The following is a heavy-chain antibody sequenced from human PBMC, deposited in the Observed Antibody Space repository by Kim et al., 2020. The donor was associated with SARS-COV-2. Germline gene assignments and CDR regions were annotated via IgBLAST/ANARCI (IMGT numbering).Heavy chain of an antibody. V-gene: IGHV4-31*02. D-gene: IGHD3-10*01. Sequence: YNPSLKGRVTISVDTSKNQFSLKLSSVTAADTAVYYCASAMVRGVLGAFDIWGQGTMVTVSS. J-gene: IGHJ3*02. CDR3: ASAMVRGVLGAFDI.